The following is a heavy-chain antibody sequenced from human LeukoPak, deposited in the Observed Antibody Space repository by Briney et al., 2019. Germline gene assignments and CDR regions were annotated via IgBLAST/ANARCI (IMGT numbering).Heavy chain of an antibody. CDR2: DNPKSGGT. CDR1: GYTFTRYY. D-gene: IGHD2-2*01. J-gene: IGHJ6*03. V-gene: IGHV1-2*02. CDR3: ARDLMATDIVVVPAAMAPDYYYYMDV. Sequence: VASVEVFCKASGYTFTRYYIHRGRHAPGQGVVWMGWDNPKSGGTNYAQKFQGRVTMTRDMSISTAYMELSRLRSDDTAVYYCARDLMATDIVVVPAAMAPDYYYYMDVWGKGTTVTVSS.